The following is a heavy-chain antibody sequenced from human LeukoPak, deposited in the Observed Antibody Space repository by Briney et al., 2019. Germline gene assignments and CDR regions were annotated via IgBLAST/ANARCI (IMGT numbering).Heavy chain of an antibody. CDR3: ARGIRYFDWLIKNYSDS. Sequence: SETLSLTCAVYGGSFSGYYWSWIRQPPGKGLEGMGEINHSGSTNYNPSLKSRVTISVDTSKNQFSLKLSSVTAADTAVYYCARGIRYFDWLIKNYSDSCGQGTLVTVSS. J-gene: IGHJ4*02. V-gene: IGHV4-34*01. CDR1: GGSFSGYY. D-gene: IGHD3-9*01. CDR2: INHSGST.